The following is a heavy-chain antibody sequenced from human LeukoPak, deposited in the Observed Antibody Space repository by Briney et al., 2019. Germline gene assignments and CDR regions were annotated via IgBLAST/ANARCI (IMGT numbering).Heavy chain of an antibody. J-gene: IGHJ4*02. Sequence: GRSLRLSCAASGFTFSSYGMHWVRQAPGKGLEWVAVISYDGSNKYYADSVKGRFTISRDNSKNTLYLQMNSLRAEDTAVYYCASGLSSSWGYYFDYWGQGTLVTVSS. V-gene: IGHV3-30*03. CDR2: ISYDGSNK. D-gene: IGHD6-13*01. CDR3: ASGLSSSWGYYFDY. CDR1: GFTFSSYG.